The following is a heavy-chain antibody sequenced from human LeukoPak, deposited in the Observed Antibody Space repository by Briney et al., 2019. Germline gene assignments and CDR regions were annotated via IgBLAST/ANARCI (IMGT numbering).Heavy chain of an antibody. Sequence: SETLSLTCAVYGGSFSGYYWSWIRQPPGKGLEWIGKINHSGSTNYNPSLKSGGIISVDTSKNHFSLKLSSVTAADTAVYYCARDRLRLGWFDPWGQGTLVTVSS. CDR1: GGSFSGYY. CDR2: INHSGST. J-gene: IGHJ5*02. V-gene: IGHV4-34*01. CDR3: ARDRLRLGWFDP. D-gene: IGHD4-17*01.